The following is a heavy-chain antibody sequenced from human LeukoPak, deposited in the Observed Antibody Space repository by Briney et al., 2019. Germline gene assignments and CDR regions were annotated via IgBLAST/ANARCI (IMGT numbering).Heavy chain of an antibody. CDR2: MNPNSGNT. Sequence: ASVKVSCKASGYTFTSYDINWVRQATGQGLEWMGWMNPNSGNTGYAQKFQGRVTMTRNTSISTAYMELSSLRSEDTAVYYGARKGVVPAAIFDYWGQGTLVTVSS. V-gene: IGHV1-8*01. D-gene: IGHD2-2*02. J-gene: IGHJ4*02. CDR1: GYTFTSYD. CDR3: ARKGVVPAAIFDY.